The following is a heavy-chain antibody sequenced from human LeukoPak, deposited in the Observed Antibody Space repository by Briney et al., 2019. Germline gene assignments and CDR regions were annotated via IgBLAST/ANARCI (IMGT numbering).Heavy chain of an antibody. CDR3: ARSIAVAGIVSDYYFYGMDF. CDR2: IYYSGST. V-gene: IGHV4-59*08. D-gene: IGHD6-19*01. J-gene: IGHJ6*02. Sequence: PSETLSLTCTVSGGSISSYYWSWIRQPPGKGLEWIGYIYYSGSTNYNPSLKGRVTISVDTSKKQFSLKLSSVTAADTAVYYCARSIAVAGIVSDYYFYGMDFWGQATTATVSS. CDR1: GGSISSYY.